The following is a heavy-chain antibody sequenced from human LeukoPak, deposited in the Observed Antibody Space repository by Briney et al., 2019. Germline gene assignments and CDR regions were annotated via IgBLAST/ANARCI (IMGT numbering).Heavy chain of an antibody. J-gene: IGHJ2*01. D-gene: IGHD6-13*01. CDR1: GGSFSGYY. V-gene: IGHV4-34*01. Sequence: SETLSLTCAVYGGSFSGYYWSWIRQPPGKGLEWIEEINHSGSTNYNPSLKSRVTISVDTSKNQFSLKLSSVAAADTAVYYCARDAAAGILRYFDLWGRGTLVTVSS. CDR2: INHSGST. CDR3: ARDAAAGILRYFDL.